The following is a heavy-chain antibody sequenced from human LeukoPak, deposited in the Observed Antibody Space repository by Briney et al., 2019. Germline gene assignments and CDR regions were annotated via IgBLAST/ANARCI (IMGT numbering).Heavy chain of an antibody. J-gene: IGHJ4*02. Sequence: PGGSLRLSCAASGFTFNYYAMSWVRQAPGKGLEWVSGISDNEGRTYYTDSVKGRFTISRDKTKNTVFLQMHNLRADDTAVYFCARHDSFIPYWCQGAMVTVSS. CDR3: ARHDSFIPY. CDR2: ISDNEGRT. D-gene: IGHD5-18*01. V-gene: IGHV3-23*01. CDR1: GFTFNYYA.